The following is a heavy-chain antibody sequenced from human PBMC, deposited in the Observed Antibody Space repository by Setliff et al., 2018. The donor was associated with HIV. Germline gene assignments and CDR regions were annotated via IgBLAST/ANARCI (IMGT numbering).Heavy chain of an antibody. J-gene: IGHJ4*02. CDR2: IYYSGGT. V-gene: IGHV4-39*01. Sequence: SETLSLTCTVSGGSISSTSYYWGWIRQPPGKGLEWIGNIYYSGGTDYHPSLESRVTISVDTSKNQFSLKLGSVTAADTAVYFCARRFEQWLAFDYWGQGTLVTVSS. D-gene: IGHD6-19*01. CDR1: GGSISSTSYY. CDR3: ARRFEQWLAFDY.